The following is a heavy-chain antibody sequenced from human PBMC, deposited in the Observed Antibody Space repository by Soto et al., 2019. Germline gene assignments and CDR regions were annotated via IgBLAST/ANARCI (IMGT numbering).Heavy chain of an antibody. Sequence: PSETLSLTCAVSGGSISSSNWWSWVRKPPGKGLEWIGEIYHSGSTNYNPSLKSRVTISVDKSKNQFSLKLSSVTAADTAVYYCARRLPDYYYGMDVWGQGTTVTVSS. CDR3: ARRLPDYYYGMDV. CDR1: GGSISSSNW. V-gene: IGHV4-4*02. CDR2: IYHSGST. D-gene: IGHD2-15*01. J-gene: IGHJ6*02.